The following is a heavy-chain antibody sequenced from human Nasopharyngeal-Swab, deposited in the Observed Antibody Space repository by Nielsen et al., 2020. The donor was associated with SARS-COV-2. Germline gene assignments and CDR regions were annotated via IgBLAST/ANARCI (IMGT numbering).Heavy chain of an antibody. CDR3: AKRDDYYESSGLGD. CDR2: INNDGSIT. CDR1: GFTSNNYW. V-gene: IGHV3-74*01. Sequence: GESLKISCAASGFTSNNYWMHWVRQVPGRGLVWVSRINNDGSITNYADSVKGRFTISRDDAKNTVYLQMNSLRADDTAVYYCAKRDDYYESSGLGDWGQGTLVTVSS. D-gene: IGHD3-22*01. J-gene: IGHJ4*02.